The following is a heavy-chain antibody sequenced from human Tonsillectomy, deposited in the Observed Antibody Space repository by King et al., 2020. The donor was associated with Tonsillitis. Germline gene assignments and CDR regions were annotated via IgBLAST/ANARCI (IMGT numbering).Heavy chain of an antibody. Sequence: QLQESGPGLVKPSETLSLTCTVSGGSISSYYWSWIRQPPGKGLEWIGYIYYSGSTNYNPSLKSRVTISVDTSKNQFSLKLSSVTAADTAVYYCARVGRCIAAAGYLDHWGQGTLVTVSS. J-gene: IGHJ4*02. V-gene: IGHV4-59*01. CDR2: IYYSGST. D-gene: IGHD6-13*01. CDR1: GGSISSYY. CDR3: ARVGRCIAAAGYLDH.